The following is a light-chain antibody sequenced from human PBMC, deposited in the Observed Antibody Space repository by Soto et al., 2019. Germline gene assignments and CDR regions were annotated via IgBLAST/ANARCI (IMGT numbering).Light chain of an antibody. V-gene: IGKV3-20*01. J-gene: IGKJ1*01. CDR3: QKYGSSSWT. CDR1: QSVSSSY. CDR2: GES. Sequence: EIVVTQSPGTLSLSPGARATLSCRASQSVSSSYLAWYQQKTGQAPRILIYGESSRATGIPDGLSGSGSGTDLNLTISRLEPEDFAVYYCQKYGSSSWTCGQGTKVDI.